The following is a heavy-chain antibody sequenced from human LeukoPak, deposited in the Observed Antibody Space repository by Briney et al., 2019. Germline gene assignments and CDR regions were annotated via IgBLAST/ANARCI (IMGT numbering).Heavy chain of an antibody. J-gene: IGHJ4*02. CDR2: ITADGTE. D-gene: IGHD5-24*01. CDR3: TTAPTRGWLPYFNY. CDR1: GLTFSDAW. V-gene: IGHV3-15*01. Sequence: GGSLRLSCAVSGLTFSDAWISWVRQAPGKGLEWVARITADGTEDYAAPVNARFTASRDNSKTTVYLQMNSLTTEDTAVYYCTTAPTRGWLPYFNYWGQGTVVTVSS.